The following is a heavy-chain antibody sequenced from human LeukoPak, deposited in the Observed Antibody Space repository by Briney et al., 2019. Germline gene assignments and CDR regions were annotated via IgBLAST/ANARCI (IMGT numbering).Heavy chain of an antibody. CDR1: GLTVSSSY. CDR2: IYNDGST. J-gene: IGHJ3*02. V-gene: IGHV3-53*01. D-gene: IGHD2/OR15-2a*01. CDR3: ARNILFAFDI. Sequence: GGSLRLSCAASGLTVSSSYMSWVRQAPGKGLEWVSIIYNDGSTYYAGSMKGRFTISRDNSKNTLYLQVNSLRAEDTAMYYCARNILFAFDIWGQGTMVTVSS.